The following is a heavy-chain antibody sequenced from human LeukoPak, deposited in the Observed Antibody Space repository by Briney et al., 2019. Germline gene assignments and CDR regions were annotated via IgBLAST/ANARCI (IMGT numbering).Heavy chain of an antibody. CDR1: GFTFSSYE. V-gene: IGHV3-48*03. D-gene: IGHD5-18*01. Sequence: GGSLRLSCAASGFTFSSYEMNWVRQAPGKGLEWVSYITSSGSTIYYADSVKGRFTISRDNAKNSLYLQMNSLRAEDTAVYYCAREGGHGYGYDYWGQGTLVTVSS. CDR2: ITSSGSTI. CDR3: AREGGHGYGYDY. J-gene: IGHJ4*02.